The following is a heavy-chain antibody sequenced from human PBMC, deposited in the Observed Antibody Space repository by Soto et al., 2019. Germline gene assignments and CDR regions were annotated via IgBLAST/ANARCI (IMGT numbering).Heavy chain of an antibody. Sequence: PGGSLRLSCTASGFTFGDYAMSWFRQAPGKGLEWVGFIRSKAYGGTTEYAASVKGRFTISRDDSKSIAYLQMNSLKTEDTAVYYCTTNYYDSSGYDNWFDSWGQGVLVTVSS. CDR2: IRSKAYGGTT. D-gene: IGHD3-22*01. J-gene: IGHJ5*01. V-gene: IGHV3-49*03. CDR1: GFTFGDYA. CDR3: TTNYYDSSGYDNWFDS.